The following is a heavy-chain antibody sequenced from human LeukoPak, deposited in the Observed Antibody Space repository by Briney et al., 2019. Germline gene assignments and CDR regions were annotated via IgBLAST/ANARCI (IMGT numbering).Heavy chain of an antibody. D-gene: IGHD5-24*01. CDR3: ARAEMATRVLNAFDI. CDR2: IRYDGSNK. J-gene: IGHJ3*02. CDR1: GFTFSSYG. Sequence: GGSLRLSCAASGFTFSSYGMHWVRQAPGKGLEWVAFIRYDGSNKYYADSVKGRFTISRDNSKNTLYLQMNSLRPEDTAVYYCARAEMATRVLNAFDIWGQGTMVTVSS. V-gene: IGHV3-30*02.